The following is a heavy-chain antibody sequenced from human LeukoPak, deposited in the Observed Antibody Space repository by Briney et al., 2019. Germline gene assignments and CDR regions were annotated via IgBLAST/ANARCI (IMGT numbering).Heavy chain of an antibody. D-gene: IGHD3-10*01. J-gene: IGHJ3*02. CDR2: ISGSGGST. V-gene: IGHV3-23*01. Sequence: AISGSGGSTYYADSVKGRFTISRDNSKNTLYLQMNSLRPEDTAVYYCAKEGDYYGSGSYRDGFDIWGQGTRATVSS. CDR3: AKEGDYYGSGSYRDGFDI.